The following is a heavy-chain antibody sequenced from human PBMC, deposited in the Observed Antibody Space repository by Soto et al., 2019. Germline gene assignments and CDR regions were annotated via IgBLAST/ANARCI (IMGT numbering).Heavy chain of an antibody. Sequence: SVPSAAAGFPCGSHGRRRVSNNPGKGLVWVSRINSDGSSTSYADSVKGRFTISRDNAKNTLYLQMNSLRAEDTAVYYCASRGGIGDRRTYFAFLVQRTLVTVSS. D-gene: IGHD2-21*02. V-gene: IGHV3-74*01. J-gene: IGHJ4*02. CDR3: ASRGGIGDRRTYFAF. CDR1: GFPCGSHG. CDR2: INSDGSST.